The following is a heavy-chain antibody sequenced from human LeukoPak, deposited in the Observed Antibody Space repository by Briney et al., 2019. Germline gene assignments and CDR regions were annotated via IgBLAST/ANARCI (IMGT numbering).Heavy chain of an antibody. V-gene: IGHV1-2*02. J-gene: IGHJ4*02. Sequence: ASVKVSCKASGYTFTDYYMHWVRQAPGQGLEWMGWINPNSGGTNYAQKFQGRVTMTRDTSISTAYMELSRLRSDDTAVYYCARGVLVGATKWGIGYWGQGTLVTVSS. CDR1: GYTFTDYY. CDR2: INPNSGGT. D-gene: IGHD1-26*01. CDR3: ARGVLVGATKWGIGY.